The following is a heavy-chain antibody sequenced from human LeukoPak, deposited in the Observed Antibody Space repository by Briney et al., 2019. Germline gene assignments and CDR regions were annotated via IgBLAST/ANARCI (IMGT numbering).Heavy chain of an antibody. D-gene: IGHD1-1*01. V-gene: IGHV4-39*01. Sequence: SETLSLTCTVSGGSISSSTYYSGWLHQPPGKGLEWIGSIYYSGSTYYNPSLKSRVTISVDTSKNQFSLKLSSVTAADTAVYYCAHQLSYNWFDPWGQGTLVTVSS. CDR3: AHQLSYNWFDP. CDR1: GGSISSSTYY. CDR2: IYYSGST. J-gene: IGHJ5*02.